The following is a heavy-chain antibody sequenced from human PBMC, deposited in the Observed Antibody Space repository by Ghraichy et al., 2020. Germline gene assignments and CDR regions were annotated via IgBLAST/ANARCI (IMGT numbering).Heavy chain of an antibody. CDR2: MDSDGNT. J-gene: IGHJ4*02. CDR3: ASQVRGRPGY. CDR1: GFSVSNSY. D-gene: IGHD6-6*01. V-gene: IGHV3-53*01. Sequence: GGSLRLSCAASGFSVSNSYMSWVRQAPGKGLEWVSVMDSDGNTYYADSVKGRFTVSRDNSKNTFYLQMNSLTAEDADVYYCASQVRGRPGYRGQGTLVTVSS.